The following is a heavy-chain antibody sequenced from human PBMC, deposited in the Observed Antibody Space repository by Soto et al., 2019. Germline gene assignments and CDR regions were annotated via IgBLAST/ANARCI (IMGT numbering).Heavy chain of an antibody. V-gene: IGHV5-51*01. D-gene: IGHD3-10*01. J-gene: IGHJ5*02. CDR1: GYSFANYW. CDR2: IYPGDSDT. Sequence: PGQSLKISCEGSGYSFANYWIGWVRQMPGKGLEWMGIIYPGDSDTRYNPSFQGQVTISADKAISTAYLQWSSLKASDTAMYYCARPYDSVPWGQGNMVTVSS. CDR3: ARPYDSVP.